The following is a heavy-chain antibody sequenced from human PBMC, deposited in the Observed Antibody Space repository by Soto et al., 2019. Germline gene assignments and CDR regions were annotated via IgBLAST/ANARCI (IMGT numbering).Heavy chain of an antibody. CDR1: GGSISSGAYY. CDR3: AASPNADFFDY. V-gene: IGHV4-31*01. J-gene: IGHJ4*02. Sequence: QVQLQESGPGLVTPSQSLSLTCTVSGGSISSGAYYWRWIRQHPGRGLEWIGHISYRGNTDYNPSLESPVAISLDTPRNQFSLKLRSVSAADTAVYYCAASPNADFFDYWGQGALVTVSA. CDR2: ISYRGNT.